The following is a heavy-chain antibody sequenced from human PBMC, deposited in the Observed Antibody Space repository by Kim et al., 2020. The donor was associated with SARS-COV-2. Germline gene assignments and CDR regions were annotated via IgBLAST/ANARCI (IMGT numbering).Heavy chain of an antibody. Sequence: GGSPRLSCGGSGFTLSTHWMSWVRQAPGQGLEWVANINEDGSEKNYVDSVRGRFTISRDNAKKSLYLQMNSLRAEDTAVYYCLKEEAAWGQGTLVTVSS. CDR3: LKEEAA. D-gene: IGHD6-19*01. CDR1: GFTLSTHW. J-gene: IGHJ5*02. V-gene: IGHV3-7*03. CDR2: INEDGSEK.